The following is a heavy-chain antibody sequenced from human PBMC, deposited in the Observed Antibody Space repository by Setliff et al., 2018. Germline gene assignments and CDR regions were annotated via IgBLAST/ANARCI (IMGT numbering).Heavy chain of an antibody. V-gene: IGHV3-48*01. J-gene: IGHJ4*02. Sequence: GGSLRLSCAASGFTVSSYSMNWVRQCPGKGLEWVSYISSSSSTIYYADSLKGLFTISRDNDENTLYRQMNSLRAEDTAVYYCAKLSHPYSSGWYGFDYWGQGTLVTVSS. D-gene: IGHD6-19*01. CDR2: ISSSSSTI. CDR1: GFTVSSYS. CDR3: AKLSHPYSSGWYGFDY.